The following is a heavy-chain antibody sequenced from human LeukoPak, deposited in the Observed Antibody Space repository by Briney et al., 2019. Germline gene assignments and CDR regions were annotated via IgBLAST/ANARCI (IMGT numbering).Heavy chain of an antibody. Sequence: PGGSLRLSCAASRFTFSSYSMNWVRQAPGKGLEWVSFISNSSSYIYYADSVKGRFTISRDNAKNSLYLQMNSLRAEDTAVYYCVRGRPDYSFWSGYEDYWGQGTLVTVSS. V-gene: IGHV3-21*01. D-gene: IGHD3-3*01. CDR2: ISNSSSYI. CDR3: VRGRPDYSFWSGYEDY. J-gene: IGHJ4*02. CDR1: RFTFSSYS.